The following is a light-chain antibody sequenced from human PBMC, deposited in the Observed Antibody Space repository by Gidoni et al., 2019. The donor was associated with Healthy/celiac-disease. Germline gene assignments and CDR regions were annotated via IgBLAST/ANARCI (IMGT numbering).Light chain of an antibody. J-gene: IGKJ3*01. Sequence: EIVFPPSPATLSLSPGERATLSCRASQSVSSYLAWYQQKPGQAPRLLIYDASNRATGITARFSGSGSGTDFTLTISSLEPEDFAVYYCQQRSNWPSFTFGPGTKVDIK. CDR3: QQRSNWPSFT. CDR1: QSVSSY. V-gene: IGKV3-11*01. CDR2: DAS.